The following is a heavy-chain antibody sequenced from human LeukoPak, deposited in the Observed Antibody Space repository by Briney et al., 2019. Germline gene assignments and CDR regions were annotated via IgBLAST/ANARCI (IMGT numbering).Heavy chain of an antibody. CDR2: INSRATII. Sequence: PGGSLRLSCAASGFTFSGYEVNWVRQAPGKGLEWVSYINSRATIIYYADSVKGRFTISRDNAKNSLYLQMNSLRVDDTAVYYCARDPGDSSQFDYWGHGTLVTVSS. V-gene: IGHV3-48*03. J-gene: IGHJ4*01. D-gene: IGHD2-21*02. CDR3: ARDPGDSSQFDY. CDR1: GFTFSGYE.